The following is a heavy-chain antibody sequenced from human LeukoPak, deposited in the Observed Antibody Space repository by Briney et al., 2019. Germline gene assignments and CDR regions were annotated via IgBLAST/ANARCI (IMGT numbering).Heavy chain of an antibody. CDR2: INPNSGGT. CDR3: ASGNDYGDYANDY. D-gene: IGHD4-17*01. CDR1: GYTFTGYY. Sequence: ASVKVSCKASGYTFTGYYMHWVRQAPGQGLEWMGWINPNSGGTNYAQKFQGRVTMTRDTSISTAYMELSRLRSDDSAVYYCASGNDYGDYANDYWGQGTLVTVSS. J-gene: IGHJ4*02. V-gene: IGHV1-2*02.